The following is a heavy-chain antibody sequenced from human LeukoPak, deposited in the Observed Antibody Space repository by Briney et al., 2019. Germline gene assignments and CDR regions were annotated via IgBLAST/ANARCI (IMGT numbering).Heavy chain of an antibody. Sequence: SETLSLTCTVSGGSISSSDYYWSWIRQPPGKGLEWIGYIYYSGSTNYNPSLKSRVTISVDTSKNQFSLKLSSVTAADTAVYYCARSFSSGYYSSYYFDYWGQGTLVTVSS. V-gene: IGHV4-61*08. J-gene: IGHJ4*02. CDR3: ARSFSSGYYSSYYFDY. CDR2: IYYSGST. D-gene: IGHD3-22*01. CDR1: GGSISSSDYY.